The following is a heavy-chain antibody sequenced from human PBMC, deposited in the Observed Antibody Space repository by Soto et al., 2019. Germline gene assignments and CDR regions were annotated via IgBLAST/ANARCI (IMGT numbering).Heavy chain of an antibody. CDR1: GYTFTSYY. J-gene: IGHJ5*02. Sequence: GASVKVSCKASGYTFTSYYMHWVRQAPGQGLEWMGIINPSGGSTSYAQKFQGRVTMTRDTSTSTVYMELSSLRSEDTAVYYCARANPNDYGAGGFDPWGQGTLVTSP. D-gene: IGHD4-17*01. CDR3: ARANPNDYGAGGFDP. V-gene: IGHV1-46*01. CDR2: INPSGGST.